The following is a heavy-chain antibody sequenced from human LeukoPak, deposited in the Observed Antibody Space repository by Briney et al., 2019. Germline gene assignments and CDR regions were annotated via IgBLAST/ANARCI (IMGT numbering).Heavy chain of an antibody. Sequence: PSETLSLTCTVSGGSISSSSYYWGWIRQPPGKGLEWIGSIYYIGSTYYNPSLKSRVTISVDTSKNQFSLKLSSVTAADTAVYYCASCHYYDSSDWFDPWGQGTLVTVSS. J-gene: IGHJ5*02. D-gene: IGHD3-22*01. CDR1: GGSISSSSYY. V-gene: IGHV4-39*01. CDR3: ASCHYYDSSDWFDP. CDR2: IYYIGST.